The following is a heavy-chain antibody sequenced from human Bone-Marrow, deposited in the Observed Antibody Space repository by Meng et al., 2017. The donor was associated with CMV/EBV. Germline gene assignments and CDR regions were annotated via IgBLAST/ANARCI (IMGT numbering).Heavy chain of an antibody. CDR2: INSDGSFA. D-gene: IGHD3-3*01. J-gene: IGHJ6*02. CDR3: AKSSYDGDFWSGYYYYYYGMDV. CDR1: GFTFSSHW. Sequence: GESLKISCAASGFTFSSHWMHWVRQAPGEGLVWVSRINSDGSFATYADSVEGRFTISRDNSKNTLYLQMNSLRAEDTAVYYCAKSSYDGDFWSGYYYYYYGMDVWGQGTTVTVSS. V-gene: IGHV3-74*01.